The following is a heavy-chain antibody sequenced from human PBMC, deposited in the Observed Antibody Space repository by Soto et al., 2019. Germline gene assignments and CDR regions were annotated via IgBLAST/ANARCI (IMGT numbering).Heavy chain of an antibody. CDR1: GYTFIDYY. V-gene: IGHV1-2*02. CDR3: ARHRSGYYYYFDF. Sequence: ASVKVSCKASGYTFIDYYMHWLRQAPGQGFEWMGRISPRSGGTNYAQKFQGRVTMTWDTSLNTAYMELSSLISEDTAVYYCARHRSGYYYYFDFWGQGTLVTVSS. D-gene: IGHD3-22*01. CDR2: ISPRSGGT. J-gene: IGHJ4*02.